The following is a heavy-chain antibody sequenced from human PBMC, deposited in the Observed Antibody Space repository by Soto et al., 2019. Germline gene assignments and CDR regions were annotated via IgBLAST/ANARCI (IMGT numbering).Heavy chain of an antibody. CDR2: LSWNSGFS. CDR1: GFSFDDYT. CDR3: AKGRGTIVVTDAYDI. J-gene: IGHJ3*02. V-gene: IGHV3-9*01. Sequence: GGALRLSCGGSGFSFDDYTMHWVRQAPGKGPEWVASLSWNSGFSGYADSVKGRFTISRDNAQSSVHLQMNNLRTEDTALYYCAKGRGTIVVTDAYDIWGQGTMVTVSS. D-gene: IGHD3-22*01.